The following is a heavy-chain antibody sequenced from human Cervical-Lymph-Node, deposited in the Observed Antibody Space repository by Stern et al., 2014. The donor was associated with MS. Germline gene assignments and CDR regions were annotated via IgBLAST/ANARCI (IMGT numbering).Heavy chain of an antibody. V-gene: IGHV1-69*01. Sequence: QMQLVQYGAEMKKPGSSVKVSCKASGGTFRNFPIDWVRQAPGQGLEWVGGILPMFGAVKYAQKFQGRVTITADAPTATVYMELRNLTSDDTAVIYCARGRSDLAVAGLYFDYWGRGSLVTVSS. CDR1: GGTFRNFP. CDR3: ARGRSDLAVAGLYFDY. CDR2: ILPMFGAV. J-gene: IGHJ4*02. D-gene: IGHD6-19*01.